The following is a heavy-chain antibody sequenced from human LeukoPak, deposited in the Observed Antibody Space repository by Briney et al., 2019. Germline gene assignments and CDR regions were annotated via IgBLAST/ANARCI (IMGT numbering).Heavy chain of an antibody. CDR3: AKDQCTRTRCDGYPGH. Sequence: GGSLRLSCAASGFTFSSYGMHWVRQVPGKGLEWVAFVHFDGTTKYSGDSVKGRFTVSRDNSKDILYLQMDSLRPEDTAVYYCAKDQCTRTRCDGYPGHWGQGTLVAVSS. CDR2: VHFDGTTK. J-gene: IGHJ4*02. D-gene: IGHD2-2*01. CDR1: GFTFSSYG. V-gene: IGHV3-30*02.